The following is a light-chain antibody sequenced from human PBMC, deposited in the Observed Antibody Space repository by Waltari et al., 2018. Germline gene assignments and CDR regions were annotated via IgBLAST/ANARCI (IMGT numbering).Light chain of an antibody. J-gene: IGKJ1*01. V-gene: IGKV4-1*01. Sequence: DIVMTQSPHSLAVSLGERGTINCKSSQSVLYSSNNKNYLAWYQQKPGQPPKLLIYWASTRAAGVPDRFSGSGSGTDFTLTISSLQAEDVAVYYCQQYLSTPPTFGQGTKVEIK. CDR3: QQYLSTPPT. CDR1: QSVLYSSNNKNY. CDR2: WAS.